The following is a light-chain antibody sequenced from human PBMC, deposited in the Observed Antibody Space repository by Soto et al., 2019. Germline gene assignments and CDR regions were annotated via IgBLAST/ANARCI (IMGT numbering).Light chain of an antibody. CDR1: QSVSSY. V-gene: IGKV3-11*01. CDR2: DAS. Sequence: TVSGVSSQSVSSYLAWYQQKPGQAPRLLIYDASNRATGIPATFSGSGSGTYFTHTIYSIGLEYRQFCYCRQRSNCPATTYGQGTRLEIK. CDR3: RQRSNCPATT. J-gene: IGKJ5*01.